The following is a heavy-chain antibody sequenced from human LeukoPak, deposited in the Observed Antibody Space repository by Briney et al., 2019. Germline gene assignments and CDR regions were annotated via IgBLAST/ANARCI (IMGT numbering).Heavy chain of an antibody. Sequence: PSETLSLTCTVSGGSISSYYWSWIRQPSGKGLEWIGYIYYSGSTNYNPSLKSRVTISVDTSKNQFSLKLSSVTAADTAVYYCARPGYCSGGSCYDLDAFDIWGQGTMVTVSS. CDR3: ARPGYCSGGSCYDLDAFDI. CDR2: IYYSGST. V-gene: IGHV4-59*08. D-gene: IGHD2-15*01. CDR1: GGSISSYY. J-gene: IGHJ3*02.